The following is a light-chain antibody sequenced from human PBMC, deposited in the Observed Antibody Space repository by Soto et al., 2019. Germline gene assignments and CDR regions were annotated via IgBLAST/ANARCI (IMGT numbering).Light chain of an antibody. J-gene: IGKJ1*01. CDR1: QTISSW. V-gene: IGKV1-5*03. Sequence: IHRTHSPSTLSVSVGDRVTITFRASQTISSWLAWYQQKPGKAPKLLIYKASTLKSGVPSRFSGSGSGTEFTLTISSLQPDDFATYYCQHYNSYSEAFGQGTKVDIK. CDR2: KAS. CDR3: QHYNSYSEA.